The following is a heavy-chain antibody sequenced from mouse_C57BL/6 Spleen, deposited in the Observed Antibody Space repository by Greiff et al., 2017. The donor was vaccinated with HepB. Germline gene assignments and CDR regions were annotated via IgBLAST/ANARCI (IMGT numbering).Heavy chain of an antibody. J-gene: IGHJ3*01. D-gene: IGHD3-3*01. CDR1: GFSLSTSGMG. CDR3: GRREGWDGFAY. Sequence: QVTLKECGPGILQSSQTLSLTCSFSGFSLSTSGMGVSWIRQPSGKGLEWLAHIYWDDDKRYNPSLKSRLTISKDTSRNQVFLKITSVDTADTATYYCGRREGWDGFAYWGQGTLVTVSA. CDR2: IYWDDDK. V-gene: IGHV8-12*01.